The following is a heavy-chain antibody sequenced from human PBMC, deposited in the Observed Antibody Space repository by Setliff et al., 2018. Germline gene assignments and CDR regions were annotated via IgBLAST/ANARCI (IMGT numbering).Heavy chain of an antibody. D-gene: IGHD3-3*01. CDR2: INRGNGNT. V-gene: IGHV1-3*01. CDR1: GYTFTNYP. J-gene: IGHJ3*02. Sequence: ASVKVSCKASGYTFTNYPIHWVRQAPGQRLEWMGLINRGNGNTKYSQKFQGRVTITADKSTSTAYMELSRLRSEDTAVYYCAISTIFGVVSPTPDAFDIWGQGTMVTVSS. CDR3: AISTIFGVVSPTPDAFDI.